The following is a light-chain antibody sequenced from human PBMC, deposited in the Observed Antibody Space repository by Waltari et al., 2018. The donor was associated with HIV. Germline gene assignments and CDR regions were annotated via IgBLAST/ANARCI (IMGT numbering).Light chain of an antibody. CDR2: RNN. CDR3: AAWDDTLTVV. J-gene: IGLJ2*01. V-gene: IGLV1-47*01. Sequence: QSVLTQPPSASGTPGQSVTISCSGTSSNIGTNYVYWYQQFPGTAPKLLIYRNNKRPSGVPDRFSGSKSGTSASLAISGLRSVDEAEYYCAAWDDTLTVVFGGGTKLTVL. CDR1: SSNIGTNY.